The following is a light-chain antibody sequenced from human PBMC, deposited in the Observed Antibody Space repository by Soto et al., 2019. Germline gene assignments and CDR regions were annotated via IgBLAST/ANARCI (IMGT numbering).Light chain of an antibody. V-gene: IGLV7-43*01. CDR1: TGAVTSGHY. CDR3: LLYYGGTWV. Sequence: VVTQEPSLTVSPGGTVTLTCASSTGAVTSGHYPNWFQQKPGQAPRMLIYSTSNKHSWAPARFSGFLLGDRAALTLSGVQPEDEAEYHCLLYYGGTWVFGGGTKLTVL. CDR2: STS. J-gene: IGLJ3*02.